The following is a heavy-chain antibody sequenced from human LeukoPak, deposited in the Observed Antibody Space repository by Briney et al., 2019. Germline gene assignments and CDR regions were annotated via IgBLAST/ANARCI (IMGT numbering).Heavy chain of an antibody. Sequence: GGTLRLSCAASGFTFSSYGMSWVRQAPGKGLEWVSAISGSGGSTYYADSVKGRFTISRDNSKNTLYLQMNSLRAEDTAVYYCARNLVVITLEDAFDIWGQGTMVTVSS. D-gene: IGHD3-22*01. CDR2: ISGSGGST. CDR3: ARNLVVITLEDAFDI. V-gene: IGHV3-23*01. J-gene: IGHJ3*02. CDR1: GFTFSSYG.